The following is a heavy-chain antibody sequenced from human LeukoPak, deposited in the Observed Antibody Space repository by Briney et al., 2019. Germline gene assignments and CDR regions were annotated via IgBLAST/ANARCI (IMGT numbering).Heavy chain of an antibody. J-gene: IGHJ3*02. D-gene: IGHD2-2*01. CDR3: ARSAIKRANAFNI. Sequence: GRSLRLSCAASGFTFSSYSMNWVRQAPGKGLEWVSSISSSSYIYYADSVKGRFTISRDNAKNSLSLQMDSLRAEDTAVYYCARSAIKRANAFNIWGLGTMVTVSS. V-gene: IGHV3-21*01. CDR1: GFTFSSYS. CDR2: ISSSSYI.